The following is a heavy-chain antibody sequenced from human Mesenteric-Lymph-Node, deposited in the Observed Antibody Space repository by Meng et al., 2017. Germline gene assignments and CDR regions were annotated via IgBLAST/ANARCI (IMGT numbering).Heavy chain of an antibody. CDR2: IKSKTDGGTT. CDR1: GFTFSNAW. Sequence: GGSLRLSCAASGFTFSNAWMSGVRQAPGKGLEWVGHIKSKTDGGTTDYAATVKGRCTISRDDSKNTLYLQMNSLKTEDTAVYYCTKDPEPLRPYYYDSSGSTQQALDYWGQGTLVTVSS. J-gene: IGHJ4*02. V-gene: IGHV3-15*01. CDR3: TKDPEPLRPYYYDSSGSTQQALDY. D-gene: IGHD3-22*01.